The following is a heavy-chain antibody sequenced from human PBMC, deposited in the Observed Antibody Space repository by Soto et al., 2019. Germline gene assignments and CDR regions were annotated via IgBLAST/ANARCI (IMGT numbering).Heavy chain of an antibody. J-gene: IGHJ4*02. Sequence: GSLRLSCAASGFTFSSYWMSWVRQAPGKGLEWVANIKQDGSETYYVDSLKGRFSISRDNAKNSLYLQMNSLRAEDTAVYYCASGRYTSGWYPDYFDYWGQGTTVTVYS. D-gene: IGHD6-19*01. CDR3: ASGRYTSGWYPDYFDY. V-gene: IGHV3-7*03. CDR2: IKQDGSET. CDR1: GFTFSSYW.